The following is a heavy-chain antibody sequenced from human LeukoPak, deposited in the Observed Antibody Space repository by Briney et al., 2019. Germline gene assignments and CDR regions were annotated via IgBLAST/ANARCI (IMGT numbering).Heavy chain of an antibody. CDR3: ARAEYSSSWYRFHYFDY. Sequence: PGGSLRLSCAASGFTFSSYSMNWVRQGPGKGVEWVSSISSSSSYIYYADSVKGRFTISRDNAKNSLYLQMNSLRAEDTAVYYCARAEYSSSWYRFHYFDYWGQGTLVTVSS. D-gene: IGHD6-13*01. CDR2: ISSSSSYI. J-gene: IGHJ4*02. CDR1: GFTFSSYS. V-gene: IGHV3-21*01.